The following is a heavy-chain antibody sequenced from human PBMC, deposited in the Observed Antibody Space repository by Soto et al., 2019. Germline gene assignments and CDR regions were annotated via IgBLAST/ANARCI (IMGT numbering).Heavy chain of an antibody. CDR2: ISLYSDGT. D-gene: IGHD2-2*01. CDR1: GYTFSNYG. V-gene: IGHV1-18*01. J-gene: IGHJ5*02. CDR3: ARVVPGAEAWFGP. Sequence: AYVKVPCKTSGYTFSNYGITWVRQAPGQPLEWLGWISLYSDGTNYAQKFQGRVSMTTDTSTTTAYMELRSLRSDDTAVYYCARVVPGAEAWFGPWGQGTLVTVSS.